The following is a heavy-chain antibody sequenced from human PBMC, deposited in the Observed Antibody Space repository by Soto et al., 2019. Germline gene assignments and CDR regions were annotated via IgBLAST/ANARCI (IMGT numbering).Heavy chain of an antibody. Sequence: QVQLQQWGAGLLKPSETLSLTCAVYGGSFSPYFWSWIRQPPGKGLEWIGEINHSGSTNYNPSLTRRATLSVDTCKNQVSLKLPSVTAADTAVYYCARLASGWQYYYFDFWGRGTPFTVSS. V-gene: IGHV4-34*01. D-gene: IGHD6-19*01. J-gene: IGHJ2*01. CDR2: INHSGST. CDR1: GGSFSPYF. CDR3: ARLASGWQYYYFDF.